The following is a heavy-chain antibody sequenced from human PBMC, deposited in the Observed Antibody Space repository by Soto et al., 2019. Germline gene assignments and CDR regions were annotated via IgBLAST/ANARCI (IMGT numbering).Heavy chain of an antibody. Sequence: PSETLSLTCTVSGGSISSSSYYWGWIRQPPGKGLEWIGSIYYSGSTYYNPSLKSRVTISVDTSKNQFSLKLSSVTAADTAVYYCARHNEVVVTASFDYWGKGTLVTVSS. CDR2: IYYSGST. J-gene: IGHJ4*02. CDR3: ARHNEVVVTASFDY. V-gene: IGHV4-39*01. CDR1: GGSISSSSYY. D-gene: IGHD2-21*02.